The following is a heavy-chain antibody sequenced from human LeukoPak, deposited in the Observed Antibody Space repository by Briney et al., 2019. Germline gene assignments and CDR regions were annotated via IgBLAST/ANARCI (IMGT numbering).Heavy chain of an antibody. V-gene: IGHV3-23*01. CDR3: AKDYYDSSGYQGDAFDI. D-gene: IGHD3-22*01. J-gene: IGHJ3*02. Sequence: GGSLRLSCAASGFTFSSYAMSWVRQAPGKGLEWVSAISGSGGSTYYADSVKGRFTISRDNSKSTLYLQMNSLRAEDTAVYYCAKDYYDSSGYQGDAFDIWGQGTMVTVSS. CDR2: ISGSGGST. CDR1: GFTFSSYA.